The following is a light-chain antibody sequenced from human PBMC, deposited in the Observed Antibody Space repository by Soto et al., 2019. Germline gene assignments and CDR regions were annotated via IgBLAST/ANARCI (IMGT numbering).Light chain of an antibody. CDR3: ASWDDRLAGVE. CDR1: SSNIGGHT. CDR2: NNY. Sequence: QPVLTQPPSASGTPGQRVTISCSGSSSNIGGHTVNWYQQLPGTAPKLLIYNNYQRPSGVPDRFSGSRSGTSASLAISGLQSEDEADYYCASWDDRLAGVEFGGGTKLTVL. J-gene: IGLJ3*02. V-gene: IGLV1-44*01.